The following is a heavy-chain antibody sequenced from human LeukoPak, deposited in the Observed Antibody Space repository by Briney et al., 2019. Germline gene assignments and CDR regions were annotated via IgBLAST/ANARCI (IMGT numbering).Heavy chain of an antibody. CDR1: GFTVSNNC. J-gene: IGHJ5*02. Sequence: PGGSLRLSCAASGFTVSNNCMSWVRQAPGKGLEWVSAISGSGSSTYYADSVKGRFTISRDNSKNTLYLQVNSLRAEDTAVYYCAKGLVTGPFDPWGQGTLVTVSS. CDR2: ISGSGSST. D-gene: IGHD4-23*01. V-gene: IGHV3-23*01. CDR3: AKGLVTGPFDP.